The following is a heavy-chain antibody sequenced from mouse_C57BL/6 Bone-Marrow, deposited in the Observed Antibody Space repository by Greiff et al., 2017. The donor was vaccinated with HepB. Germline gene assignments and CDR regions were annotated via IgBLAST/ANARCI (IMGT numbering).Heavy chain of an antibody. J-gene: IGHJ3*01. D-gene: IGHD1-1*01. CDR3: ARLASLLSWFAY. Sequence: QVQLQHPGAEFVKPGASVKLSCKASGYTFTSYWMQWVKQRPGQGLEWIGEIDPSDSYINYNQKFKGKATLTVDTSSSTAYMQLSSLTSEDSAVYYCARLASLLSWFAYWGQGTLVTVSA. CDR1: GYTFTSYW. CDR2: IDPSDSYI. V-gene: IGHV1-50*01.